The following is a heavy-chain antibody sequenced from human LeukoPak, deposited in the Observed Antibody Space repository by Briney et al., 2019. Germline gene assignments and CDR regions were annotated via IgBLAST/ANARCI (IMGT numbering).Heavy chain of an antibody. V-gene: IGHV1-46*01. D-gene: IGHD3-22*01. CDR2: INPSGGST. Sequence: ASVKVSCKASGYTFTGYYMHWGRQAPGQGLEWMGIINPSGGSTSYAQKFQGRVTMTRDMSTSTVYMELSSLRSEDTAVYYCARTYYYDSSNYPFDYWGQGTLVTVSS. J-gene: IGHJ4*02. CDR1: GYTFTGYY. CDR3: ARTYYYDSSNYPFDY.